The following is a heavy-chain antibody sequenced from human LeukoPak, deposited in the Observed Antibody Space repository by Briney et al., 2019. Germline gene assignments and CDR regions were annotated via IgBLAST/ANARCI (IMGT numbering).Heavy chain of an antibody. J-gene: IGHJ6*02. CDR1: GGSLSGYY. D-gene: IGHD2-2*01. CDR3: ARSRPYIVVVPAADMDV. V-gene: IGHV4-34*01. Sequence: SETLSLTCAVYGGSLSGYYWSWIRQPPGKGLEWIGEINHSGGTNYNPSLKSRVTISVDTSKNQFSLKLSSVTAADTAVYYCARSRPYIVVVPAADMDVWGQGTTVTVSS. CDR2: INHSGGT.